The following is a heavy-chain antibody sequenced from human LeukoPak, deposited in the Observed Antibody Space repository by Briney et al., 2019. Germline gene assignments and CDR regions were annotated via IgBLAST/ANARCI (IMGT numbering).Heavy chain of an antibody. V-gene: IGHV4-38-2*01. CDR3: ARHTSFLYYYDSSGFDY. CDR2: IYHSGST. Sequence: SETLSLTCAVSGYSISSGYYWGWIRQPPGKGLEWIGSIYHSGSTYYNPSLKSRVTISVDTSKNQFSLKLSSVTAADTAVYYCARHTSFLYYYDSSGFDYWAREPWSPSPQ. CDR1: GYSISSGYY. J-gene: IGHJ4*02. D-gene: IGHD3-22*01.